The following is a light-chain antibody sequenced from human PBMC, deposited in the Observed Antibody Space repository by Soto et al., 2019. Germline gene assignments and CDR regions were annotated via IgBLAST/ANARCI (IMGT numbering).Light chain of an antibody. CDR2: LNSDGSH. V-gene: IGLV4-69*01. CDR3: QTWGSGIVV. CDR1: SGHSNYA. Sequence: QLVLTQSPSASASLGASVKLTCTLRSGHSNYAIAWHQQQSEKGPRYLMNLNSDGSHSKGDGIPDRFSGSSSGAERYLTISSLQSEDEADYYCQTWGSGIVVFGGGTKLTVL. J-gene: IGLJ2*01.